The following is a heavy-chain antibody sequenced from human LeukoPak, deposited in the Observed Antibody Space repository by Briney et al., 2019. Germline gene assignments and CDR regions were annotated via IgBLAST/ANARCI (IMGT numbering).Heavy chain of an antibody. CDR2: IKQDGSEK. J-gene: IGHJ4*02. V-gene: IGHV3-7*01. CDR1: GFTFSSYW. D-gene: IGHD2-2*01. Sequence: GGSLRLSCAASGFTFSSYWVSWVRQAPGKGLEWVANIKQDGSEKYYVDSVKGRFTISRDNAKNSLYLQMNSLRAEDTAVYYCAGSTSCDYWGQGTLVTVSS. CDR3: AGSTSCDY.